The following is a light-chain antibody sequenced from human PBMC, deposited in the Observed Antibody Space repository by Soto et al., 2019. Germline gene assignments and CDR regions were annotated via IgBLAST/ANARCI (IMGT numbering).Light chain of an antibody. CDR2: AAS. V-gene: IGKV3-20*01. Sequence: EIVLTQSPGTLSRSPGDRATLSFMTIQSLGSGYLAWYQQKPGQAPRILIYAASTRATGIPDRFSGSGSGTDFTLTISSLQSEDSGVYYCQQYNKWPPITFGQGTRLEIK. CDR3: QQYNKWPPIT. CDR1: QSLGSGY. J-gene: IGKJ5*01.